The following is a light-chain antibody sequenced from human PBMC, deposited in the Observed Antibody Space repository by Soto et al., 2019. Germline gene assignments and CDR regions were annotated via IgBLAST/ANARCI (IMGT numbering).Light chain of an antibody. J-gene: IGKJ1*01. Sequence: DIQMTQSPSFLSASVGDRVTITCRASQAISNYLNWYQQRPGKAPNLLIYAASTLQSGVPSRFSGSGSGTEFTLTISGLQPDDFANYYCQQYMSYSFGQGTKVDIK. CDR2: AAS. CDR3: QQYMSYS. CDR1: QAISNY. V-gene: IGKV1-17*01.